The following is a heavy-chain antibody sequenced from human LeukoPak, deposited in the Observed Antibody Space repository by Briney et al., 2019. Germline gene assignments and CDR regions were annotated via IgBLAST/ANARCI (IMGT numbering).Heavy chain of an antibody. CDR2: IIPIFGTA. CDR1: GGTFSSYA. Sequence: SVNVSCKASGGTFSSYAISWVRQAPGQGLEWMGGIIPIFGTANYAQKFQGRVTITADESTSTAYMELSSLRSEDTAVYYCARGIVEQYYYGSGSYRNNWFDPWGQGTLVTVSS. J-gene: IGHJ5*02. D-gene: IGHD3-10*01. CDR3: ARGIVEQYYYGSGSYRNNWFDP. V-gene: IGHV1-69*13.